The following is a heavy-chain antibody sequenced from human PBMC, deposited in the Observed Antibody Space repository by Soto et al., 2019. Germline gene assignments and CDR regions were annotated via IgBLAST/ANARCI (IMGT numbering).Heavy chain of an antibody. J-gene: IGHJ5*02. CDR2: INPSSGGT. CDR3: AREAIAATGDNWFDP. V-gene: IGHV1-2*04. D-gene: IGHD6-13*01. Sequence: QVQLVQSGAEVRKPGASVKFSCKASGYTFTGYYIYWVRQAPGQGLEWMGWINPSSGGTNYAQKFQGWVTMTRDTSISTAYMELSRLRSDDTAVYYCAREAIAATGDNWFDPWGQGTLVTVSS. CDR1: GYTFTGYY.